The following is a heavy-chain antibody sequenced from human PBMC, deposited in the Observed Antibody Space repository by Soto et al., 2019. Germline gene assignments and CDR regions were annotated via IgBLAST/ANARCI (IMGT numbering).Heavy chain of an antibody. Sequence: GGSLRLSSAASGFTFSSYAMSWVRHTPGKGLDWVSAISGSGGSTYYAYSVKGRFTISRDNSKNTLYLQMNSIRDGDTAVYYCANDRFVVVVDATPYYYGMDVWGQGTTVTVSS. CDR1: GFTFSSYA. J-gene: IGHJ6*02. CDR3: ANDRFVVVVDATPYYYGMDV. V-gene: IGHV3-23*01. CDR2: ISGSGGST. D-gene: IGHD2-15*01.